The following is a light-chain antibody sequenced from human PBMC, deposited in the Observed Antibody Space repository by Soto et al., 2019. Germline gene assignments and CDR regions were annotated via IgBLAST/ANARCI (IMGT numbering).Light chain of an antibody. CDR1: QSISSW. CDR3: QQYNDNRT. V-gene: IGKV1-5*03. Sequence: DIQMTQSPSTLSASVGDRVTITCRASQSISSWLAWYQQKPGTAPKLLIYKASTLQSGVPSRFSGSGSGTEFTLTISSLQPDDSATYYCQQYNDNRTFGQEPKVDIK. CDR2: KAS. J-gene: IGKJ1*01.